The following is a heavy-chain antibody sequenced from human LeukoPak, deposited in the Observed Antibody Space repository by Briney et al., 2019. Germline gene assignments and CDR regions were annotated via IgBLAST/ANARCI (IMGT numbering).Heavy chain of an antibody. J-gene: IGHJ4*02. D-gene: IGHD6-19*01. Sequence: PSETLSLTCTVSGGSISSSYYYWGWIRQPPGKGLEWIGSIYSSGSTNYNPSLKSRVTISVDTSKNQFSLKLSSVTAADTAVFYCARTERSAVAGYWGQGTLVTVSS. CDR3: ARTERSAVAGY. V-gene: IGHV4-39*07. CDR1: GGSISSSYYY. CDR2: IYSSGST.